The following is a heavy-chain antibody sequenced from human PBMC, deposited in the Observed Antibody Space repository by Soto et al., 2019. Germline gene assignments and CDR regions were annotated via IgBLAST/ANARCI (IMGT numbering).Heavy chain of an antibody. CDR3: ARTLVAGTVDY. J-gene: IGHJ4*02. CDR1: GGSISSGGYS. CDR2: IYHSGST. D-gene: IGHD6-19*01. Sequence: SETLSLTCAVSGGSISSGGYSWSWIRQPPGKGLEWIGYIYHSGSTYYNPSLKSRVTISVDRSKNQFSLKLSSVTAADTAVYYCARTLVAGTVDYWGQGTLVTVSS. V-gene: IGHV4-30-2*02.